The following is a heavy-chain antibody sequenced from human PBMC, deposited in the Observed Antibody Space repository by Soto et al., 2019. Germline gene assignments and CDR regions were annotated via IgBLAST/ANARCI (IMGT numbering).Heavy chain of an antibody. V-gene: IGHV3-30-3*01. D-gene: IGHD5-18*01. Sequence: SLRPSSAAAGFAVSSYAMHWFRQAPGKGLEWVSFVSSDGSNKYYAASVKGRFTISRDNSKNTLYLQMNSLRAEDTAVYYCARDGGYSYGSFDYWGQGTLVTVS. J-gene: IGHJ4*02. CDR1: GFAVSSYA. CDR2: VSSDGSNK. CDR3: ARDGGYSYGSFDY.